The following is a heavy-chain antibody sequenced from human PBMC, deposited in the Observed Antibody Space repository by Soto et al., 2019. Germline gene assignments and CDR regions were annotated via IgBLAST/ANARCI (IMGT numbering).Heavy chain of an antibody. J-gene: IGHJ3*02. Sequence: ASVKVSCKASGYTFTSYAMHWVRQAPGQRLEWMGWINAGNGNTKYSQKFQGRVTITRDTSASTAYMELSSLRSEDTAVYYCASPTHYGSGSYPYAFDIWGQGTMVTVSS. CDR1: GYTFTSYA. V-gene: IGHV1-3*01. CDR3: ASPTHYGSGSYPYAFDI. D-gene: IGHD3-10*01. CDR2: INAGNGNT.